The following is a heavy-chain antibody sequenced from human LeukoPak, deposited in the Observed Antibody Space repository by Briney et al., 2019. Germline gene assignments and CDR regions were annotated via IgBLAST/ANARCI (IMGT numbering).Heavy chain of an antibody. V-gene: IGHV1-2*06. Sequence: ASVKVSCKASGYTFTGYYMHWVRQAHGQGLEWMGRINPNSGGTNYAQKFQGRVTMTRDTSISTAYMELSRLRSDDTAVYYCARVSFGVVTSFDYWGQGTLVTVSS. CDR2: INPNSGGT. CDR1: GYTFTGYY. D-gene: IGHD3-3*01. CDR3: ARVSFGVVTSFDY. J-gene: IGHJ4*02.